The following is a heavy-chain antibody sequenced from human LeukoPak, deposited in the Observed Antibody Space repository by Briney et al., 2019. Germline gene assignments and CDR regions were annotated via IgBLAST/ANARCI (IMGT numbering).Heavy chain of an antibody. J-gene: IGHJ3*02. CDR1: GFTFGSYW. V-gene: IGHV3-74*01. D-gene: IGHD4-17*01. CDR3: ARGDYGEKGGAFDI. Sequence: GGSLRLSCAVSGFTFGSYWMYWVRQAPGKGLVWVSGTNSDGSSSSYADSVEGRFTISSDNAKNTLYLQMNSLRAEDTAVYYCARGDYGEKGGAFDIWGQGTMVTVSS. CDR2: TNSDGSSS.